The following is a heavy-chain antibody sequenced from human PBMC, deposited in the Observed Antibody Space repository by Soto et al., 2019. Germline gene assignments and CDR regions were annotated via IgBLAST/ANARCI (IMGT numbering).Heavy chain of an antibody. CDR3: ARERAFCIGGSCYRRDGYNRDDY. Sequence: SETLSLTCAVYGGSFSGYYWSWIRQPPGKGLEWIGEINHSGSTNYNPSLKSRVTISVDTSKNQFSLKLSSVTAADTAVYYCARERAFCIGGSCYRRDGYNRDDYWGQGTLVTVSS. J-gene: IGHJ4*02. CDR2: INHSGST. CDR1: GGSFSGYY. V-gene: IGHV4-34*01. D-gene: IGHD2-15*01.